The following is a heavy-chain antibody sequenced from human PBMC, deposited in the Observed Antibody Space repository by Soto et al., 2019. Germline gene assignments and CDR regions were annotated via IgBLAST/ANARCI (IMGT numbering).Heavy chain of an antibody. D-gene: IGHD6-19*01. CDR3: AREVRWAGSGWYYSAFDI. CDR2: TYYRSKWHY. CDR1: GDSVSSNSAA. J-gene: IGHJ3*02. V-gene: IGHV6-1*01. Sequence: PSQTLSLTCAISGDSVSSNSAAWNWIRQSPTRGLDWLGRTYYRSKWHYDYVVSVKSRITVNPDTSKNRFSLQLNSVTPEDTAVYYCAREVRWAGSGWYYSAFDIWAQGTMVTVSS.